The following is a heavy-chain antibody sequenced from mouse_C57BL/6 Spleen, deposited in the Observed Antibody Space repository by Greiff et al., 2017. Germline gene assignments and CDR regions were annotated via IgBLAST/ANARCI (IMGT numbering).Heavy chain of an antibody. CDR1: GFTFSSYA. CDR2: ICSGGDYI. Sequence: EVKVVESGEGLVKPGGSLKLSCAASGFTFSSYAMSWVRQTPEKRLEWVAYICSGGDYIYYADTVKGRFTISRDNARNTLYLQMSSLKSEDTAMFYCARSYDYSFAYWGQGTLVTVSA. D-gene: IGHD2-4*01. V-gene: IGHV5S21*01. J-gene: IGHJ3*01. CDR3: ARSYDYSFAY.